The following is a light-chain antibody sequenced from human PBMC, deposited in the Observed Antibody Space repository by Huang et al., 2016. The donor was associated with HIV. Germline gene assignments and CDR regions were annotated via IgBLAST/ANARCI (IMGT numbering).Light chain of an antibody. Sequence: DIQMTQSPSSLSASVGDRVTITSRASQGISDSLSWYQQKPGRAPNLLLYAASRLESGVPSMFSGSGSGTDYTRTISSLQPEDFAIYYCQQYYSTPTFGQGTKVEIK. V-gene: IGKV1-NL1*01. CDR3: QQYYSTPT. CDR2: AAS. J-gene: IGKJ1*01. CDR1: QGISDS.